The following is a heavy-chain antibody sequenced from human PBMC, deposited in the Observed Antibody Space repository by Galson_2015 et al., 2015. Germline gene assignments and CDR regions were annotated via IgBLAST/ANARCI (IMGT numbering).Heavy chain of an antibody. CDR2: INFSGGTM. D-gene: IGHD4-11*01. CDR3: ARDRDYSLDY. V-gene: IGHV3-48*02. J-gene: IGHJ4*02. Sequence: SLRLSCAASGFSFSSYSMNWVRQAPGKGLEWVSYINFSGGTMYYGDSVKGRFTISRDNAKNSLYLQMNSLRYEDSAVYYCARDRDYSLDYWGQGTLVTVSS. CDR1: GFSFSSYS.